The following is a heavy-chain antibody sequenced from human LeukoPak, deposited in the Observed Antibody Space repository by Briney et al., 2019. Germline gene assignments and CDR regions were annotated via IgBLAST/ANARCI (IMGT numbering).Heavy chain of an antibody. CDR2: ISSNGGST. J-gene: IGHJ4*02. CDR1: GFTFSSYA. V-gene: IGHV3-64*01. CDR3: ASLGDFGID. D-gene: IGHD3-10*01. Sequence: GGSLRLSCAASGFTFSSYAMHWVRQAPGKGLEYVSAISSNGGSTYYANSVKGRFTISRDNSKNTLYLQMGSLRAEDMAVYYCASLGDFGIDWGQGTLVTVSS.